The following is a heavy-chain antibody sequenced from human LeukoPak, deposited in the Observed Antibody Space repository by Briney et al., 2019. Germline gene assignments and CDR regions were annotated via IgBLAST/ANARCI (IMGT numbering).Heavy chain of an antibody. J-gene: IGHJ4*02. CDR2: IYPDDSDT. D-gene: IGHD2-15*01. CDR1: GYXFTSYW. CDR3: ARGGAQVAAFDH. Sequence: GESLKISCNGSGYXFTSYWICWVRQMPGKGLEWMGIIYPDDSDTRYSPSFQGQVTISADKSISTAYLQWSSLKASDTAVYYCARGGAQVAAFDHWGQGTLVTVSS. V-gene: IGHV5-51*01.